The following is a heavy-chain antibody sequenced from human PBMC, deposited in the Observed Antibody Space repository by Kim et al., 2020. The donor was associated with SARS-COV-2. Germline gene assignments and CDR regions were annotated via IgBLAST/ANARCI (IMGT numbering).Heavy chain of an antibody. Sequence: GGSLRLSCAASGFTFSSYAMSWVRQAPGKGLEWVSAISGSGGSTYYADSVRGRFTISRDNSKNTLYLQMNSLRAEDTAVYYCAKERGLDSGSYLDYWGQGTLVTVSS. V-gene: IGHV3-23*01. CDR3: AKERGLDSGSYLDY. CDR2: ISGSGGST. D-gene: IGHD1-26*01. J-gene: IGHJ4*02. CDR1: GFTFSSYA.